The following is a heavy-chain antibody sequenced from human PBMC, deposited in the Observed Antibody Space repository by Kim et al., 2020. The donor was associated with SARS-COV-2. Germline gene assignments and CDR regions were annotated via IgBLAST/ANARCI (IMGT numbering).Heavy chain of an antibody. V-gene: IGHV1-2*02. CDR3: ARDIAVAGTWGY. Sequence: NYAQKFQGRVTMTRDTSISTAYMELSRLRSDDTAVYYCARDIAVAGTWGYWGQGTLVTVSS. J-gene: IGHJ4*02. D-gene: IGHD6-19*01.